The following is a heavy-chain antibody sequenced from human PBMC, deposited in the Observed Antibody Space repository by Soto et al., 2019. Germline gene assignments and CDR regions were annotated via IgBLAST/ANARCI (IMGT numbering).Heavy chain of an antibody. CDR1: GFIFTNFW. CDR2: IDFSGSST. J-gene: IGHJ4*02. V-gene: IGHV3-74*01. CDR3: AKVSWYFDL. Sequence: PGVTLRLSCLASGFIFTNFWMHWVRQVQGKGLVWVSRIDFSGSSTSYADSVKGRFTISRDNAKNTVSLQMNSLRAEDMGVYYRAKVSWYFDLWSRGSLVPDSS. D-gene: IGHD6-13*01.